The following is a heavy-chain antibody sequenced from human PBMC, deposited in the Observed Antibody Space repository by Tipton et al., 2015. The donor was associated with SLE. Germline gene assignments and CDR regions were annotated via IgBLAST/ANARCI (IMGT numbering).Heavy chain of an antibody. CDR3: ARDLFSYYYYYMDV. D-gene: IGHD3-10*02. CDR1: GFTFSSYA. Sequence: SLRLSCAASGFTFSSYAMHWVRQAPGKGLEWVAVISYDGSNKYYADSVKGRFTISRDNSKNTLYLQMNSLRAEDTAVYYCARDLFSYYYYYMDVWGSGTTVTVSS. CDR2: ISYDGSNK. J-gene: IGHJ6*03. V-gene: IGHV3-30*04.